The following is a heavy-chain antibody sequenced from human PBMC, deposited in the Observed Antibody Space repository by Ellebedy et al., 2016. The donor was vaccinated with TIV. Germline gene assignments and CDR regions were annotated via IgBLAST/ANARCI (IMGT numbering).Heavy chain of an antibody. CDR1: GFTFRRYD. D-gene: IGHD3-16*01. CDR3: TRFEIISGGGYGMDV. CDR2: IDNAGDR. Sequence: GGSLRLSXQPPGFTFRRYDLHWVRQSTRKGLEWVASIDNAGDRYYPGSVKSRFTISRENAKNSLYLQMNSLRVEDTAVYYCTRFEIISGGGYGMDVWGQGTTVTVSS. V-gene: IGHV3-13*01. J-gene: IGHJ6*02.